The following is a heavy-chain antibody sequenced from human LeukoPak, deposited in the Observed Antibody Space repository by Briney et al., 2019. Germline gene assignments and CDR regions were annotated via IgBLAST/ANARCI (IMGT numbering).Heavy chain of an antibody. Sequence: SENLSLTCTVSGGSISSGGYYWSWIRQHPGKGLEWIGYIYYSGSTYYNPSLKSRVTISVDTSKNQFSLKLSSVTAADTAVYYCATLARQLHDAFDIWGQGTMVTVSS. CDR3: ATLARQLHDAFDI. CDR1: GGSISSGGYY. CDR2: IYYSGST. J-gene: IGHJ3*02. D-gene: IGHD6-13*01. V-gene: IGHV4-31*03.